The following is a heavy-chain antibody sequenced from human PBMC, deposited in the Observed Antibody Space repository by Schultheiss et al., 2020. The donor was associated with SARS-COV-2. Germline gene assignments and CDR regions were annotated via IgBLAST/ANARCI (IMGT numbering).Heavy chain of an antibody. D-gene: IGHD3-22*01. V-gene: IGHV3-15*01. CDR1: GFTFSNAW. Sequence: GGSLRLSCVASGFTFSNAWINWVRQAPGKGLQWVGRIKSKTDGGTTDYAAPVKGRFTISRDDSKNTLYLQMNSLRAEDTAVYYCARDRVTYYYTTGTDAFDIWGQGTMVTVSS. CDR2: IKSKTDGGTT. CDR3: ARDRVTYYYTTGTDAFDI. J-gene: IGHJ3*02.